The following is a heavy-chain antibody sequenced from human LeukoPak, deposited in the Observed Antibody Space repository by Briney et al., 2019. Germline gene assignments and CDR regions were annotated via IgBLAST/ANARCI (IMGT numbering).Heavy chain of an antibody. J-gene: IGHJ4*02. CDR1: GFTFSTYW. CDR2: IKPDGSEK. D-gene: IGHD5-24*01. V-gene: IGHV3-7*03. Sequence: QPGGSLRLSCAASGFTFSTYWMTWVRQVPGKGLEWVAIIKPDGSEKYYVDSVKGRFTISRDNAENSLFLQMNGLRPEDTAVFYCARGQYTDGLSYWGQGTLVTVSS. CDR3: ARGQYTDGLSY.